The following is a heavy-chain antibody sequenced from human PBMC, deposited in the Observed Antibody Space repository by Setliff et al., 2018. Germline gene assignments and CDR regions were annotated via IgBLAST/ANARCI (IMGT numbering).Heavy chain of an antibody. V-gene: IGHV4-39*07. D-gene: IGHD1-26*01. J-gene: IGHJ3*02. Sequence: SETLSLTCTVPGGSISDNGYFWGWVRQPPGRGLEWIGNIYFGGNTYFNPSFKSRVTMSIDTSNSQFSLRLSSVTAADTAIYYCARDASASDGRNAFDIWGQGTMVTVS. CDR3: ARDASASDGRNAFDI. CDR1: GGSISDNGYF. CDR2: IYFGGNT.